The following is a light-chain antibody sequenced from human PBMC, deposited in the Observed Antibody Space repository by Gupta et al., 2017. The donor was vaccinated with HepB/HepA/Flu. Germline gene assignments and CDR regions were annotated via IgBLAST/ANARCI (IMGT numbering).Light chain of an antibody. CDR1: QRISNY. V-gene: IGKV1-39*01. J-gene: IGKJ2*01. CDR2: TAS. CDR3: QQSDSFPFT. Sequence: DIQMTQSPSSLSASVGDRVTITGRASQRISNYLNGYQQKPGKAHKLLIYTASSVKSGVPTRFSGSKSGTAFTLTNSRLQPEDFASYCCQQSDSFPFTFGQGTKVEIK.